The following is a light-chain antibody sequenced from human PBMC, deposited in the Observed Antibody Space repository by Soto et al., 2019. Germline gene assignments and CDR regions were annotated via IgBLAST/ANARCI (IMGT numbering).Light chain of an antibody. CDR1: RSVSTF. CDR3: QQYDSSPKT. V-gene: IGKV3-20*01. J-gene: IGKJ1*01. CDR2: DAS. Sequence: EIVLTQSPGTLSLSPGERATLSCRASRSVSTFLAWYQQKPGQAPRLLIHDASNRATGIPARFSGSGSGTDFTLTISRLEPEDFAVYYCQQYDSSPKTFGQGTKVDI.